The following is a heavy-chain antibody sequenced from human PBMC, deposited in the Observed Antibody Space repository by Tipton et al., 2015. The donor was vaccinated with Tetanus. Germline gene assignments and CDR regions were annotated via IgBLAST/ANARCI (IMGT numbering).Heavy chain of an antibody. J-gene: IGHJ5*02. CDR2: ISYSGTT. D-gene: IGHD3-3*01. CDR1: GASITTYY. CDR3: AGVLRSESVGWFDP. V-gene: IGHV4-59*01. Sequence: TLSLTCTVSGASITTYYWSWIRQPPGKGLEWVGYISYSGTTNYNPSLKSRVTISADTSKNQFSLRLSSVTAADTAVYYCAGVLRSESVGWFDPWGQGTLVTVSS.